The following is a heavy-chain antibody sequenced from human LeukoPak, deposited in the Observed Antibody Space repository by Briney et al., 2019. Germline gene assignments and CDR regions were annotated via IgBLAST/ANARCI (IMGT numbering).Heavy chain of an antibody. Sequence: SQTLSLTRTVSGGSISSYYWSWIRQPPGKGLEWIAYISDIGSINYNPSLKSRVTISLDTSKNQFSLKLSSVTAADTAVYYCAGHHPRNTVDFWGQGTLVTVSS. V-gene: IGHV4-59*08. CDR1: GGSISSYY. CDR2: ISDIGSI. J-gene: IGHJ4*02. CDR3: AGHHPRNTVDF. D-gene: IGHD2-8*02.